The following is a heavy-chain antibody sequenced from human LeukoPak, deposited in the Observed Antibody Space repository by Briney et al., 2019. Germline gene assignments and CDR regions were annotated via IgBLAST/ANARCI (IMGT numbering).Heavy chain of an antibody. CDR1: GFTFDDYA. Sequence: PGRSLRLSCAASGFTFDDYAMHWVRQAPGKGLEWVSGISWNGGNIGYADSVKGRFTISRDNAKNSLYLQMNSLRSEDTAVYYCARADRYYYDSSGPLGPWGQGTLVTVSS. J-gene: IGHJ5*02. CDR3: ARADRYYYDSSGPLGP. CDR2: ISWNGGNI. D-gene: IGHD3-22*01. V-gene: IGHV3-9*01.